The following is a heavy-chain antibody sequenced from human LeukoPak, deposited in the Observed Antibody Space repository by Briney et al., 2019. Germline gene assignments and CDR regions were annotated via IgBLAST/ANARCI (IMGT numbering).Heavy chain of an antibody. CDR1: GYTFTGYY. D-gene: IGHD3-22*01. CDR3: ARVGTMIADAFDI. Sequence: ASVKVSCKASGYTFTGYYMHWVRQAPGQGLEWMRWINPNSGGTNYAQKFQGRVTMTRDTSISTAYMELSRLRSDDTAVYYCARVGTMIADAFDIWGQGTMVTVSS. J-gene: IGHJ3*02. CDR2: INPNSGGT. V-gene: IGHV1-2*02.